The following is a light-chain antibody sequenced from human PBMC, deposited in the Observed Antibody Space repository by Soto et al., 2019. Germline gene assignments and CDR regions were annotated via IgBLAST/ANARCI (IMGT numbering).Light chain of an antibody. CDR3: QQYNSYWT. Sequence: DIQMTQSPSTLSASVGDRVTITCRASQSISSWLAGYQQKPGKAPNLQFYTPPSLESGVPSRFSGSGSGTKFTLTISSLQPDDFATYYCQQYNSYWTFGQGTKVEIK. J-gene: IGKJ1*01. V-gene: IGKV1-5*03. CDR2: TPP. CDR1: QSISSW.